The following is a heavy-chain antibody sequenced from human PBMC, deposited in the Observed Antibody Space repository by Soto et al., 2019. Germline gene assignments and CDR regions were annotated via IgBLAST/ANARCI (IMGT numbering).Heavy chain of an antibody. CDR1: GYTFTSYY. CDR2: INPSGGST. J-gene: IGHJ5*02. D-gene: IGHD2-2*01. V-gene: IGHV1-46*01. Sequence: QVQLVQSGAEVKKPGASVKVSCKASGYTFTSYYMHWVRQAPGQGLEWMGIINPSGGSTSYAQKFQGKVTMTRDTSTSTVYMELRSLRSEDTAVYYCARVDGCSSTSCYVTGWFDPWGQGTLVTVSS. CDR3: ARVDGCSSTSCYVTGWFDP.